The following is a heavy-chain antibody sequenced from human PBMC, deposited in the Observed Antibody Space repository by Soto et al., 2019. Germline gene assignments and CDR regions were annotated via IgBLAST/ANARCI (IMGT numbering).Heavy chain of an antibody. CDR2: LWYDGSNK. CDR3: ARERDCSDGSCYRGYFDY. CDR1: GFTFSSYA. D-gene: IGHD2-15*01. V-gene: IGHV3-33*01. J-gene: IGHJ4*02. Sequence: QVQLVESGGGVVQPGRSLRLSCAASGFTFSSYAMHWVRQAPGKGLEWVAVLWYDGSNKYYADSVKGRFTISRDDSKNTLYLQMNSLRAEDTAVYYCARERDCSDGSCYRGYFDYWGQGTLATVSS.